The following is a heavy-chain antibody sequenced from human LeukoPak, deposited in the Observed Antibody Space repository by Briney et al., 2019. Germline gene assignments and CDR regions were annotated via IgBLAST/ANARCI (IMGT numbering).Heavy chain of an antibody. CDR2: IYYSGST. D-gene: IGHD3-3*01. V-gene: IGHV4-59*01. J-gene: IGHJ3*02. CDR3: ARTRREWKIGAFDI. Sequence: PSETLSLTCTVSGGSISSYYWSWIRQSPGKGLEWLGYIYYSGSTNYNPSLKSRVTISVDTSKNQFSLKLRSVTAADTAVYYCARTRREWKIGAFDIWGQGTMVTVSS. CDR1: GGSISSYY.